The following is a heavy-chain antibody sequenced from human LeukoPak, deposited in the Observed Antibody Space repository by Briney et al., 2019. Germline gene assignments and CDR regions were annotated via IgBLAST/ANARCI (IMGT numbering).Heavy chain of an antibody. Sequence: ASVKVSCKVSGYTLTELSMHWVRQAPGKGLEWMGGFDPEDGETIYAQKFQGRVTMTEDTSTDTAYMELSSLRSEDTAVYYCATSGPPPSDYGDYVAVRLESHYWGQGTLVTVPS. CDR2: FDPEDGET. CDR3: ATSGPPPSDYGDYVAVRLESHY. J-gene: IGHJ4*02. D-gene: IGHD4-17*01. V-gene: IGHV1-24*01. CDR1: GYTLTELS.